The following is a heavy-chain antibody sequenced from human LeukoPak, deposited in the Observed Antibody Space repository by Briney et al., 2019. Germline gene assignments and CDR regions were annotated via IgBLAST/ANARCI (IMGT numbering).Heavy chain of an antibody. D-gene: IGHD2-15*01. V-gene: IGHV3-11*01. CDR1: GFTFSDYY. J-gene: IGHJ4*02. CDR3: ARDFNCSGGSCYSALFDY. Sequence: PVGSLRLSCAASGFTFSDYYMSWIRQAPGKGLEWVSYISSSGSTIYYADSVKGRFTISRDNAKNSLYLQMNSLRAEDTAVYCCARDFNCSGGSCYSALFDYWGQGTLVTVSS. CDR2: ISSSGSTI.